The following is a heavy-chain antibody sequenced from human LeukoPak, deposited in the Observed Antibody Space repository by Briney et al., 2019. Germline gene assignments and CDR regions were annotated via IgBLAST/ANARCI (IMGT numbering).Heavy chain of an antibody. V-gene: IGHV4-59*11. Sequence: SETLSLTCTVSGDSLSTHYWNWLRQSPGKGLEWIGYIYYSGSTSSHPSLKSRVTMSLDTSKNQFSLKLTSVIAADTAVYYCARSGRGGEGFADKSLGPLDYWGQGTLVAVSS. CDR1: GDSLSTHY. CDR2: IYYSGST. D-gene: IGHD3-10*01. J-gene: IGHJ4*02. CDR3: ARSGRGGEGFADKSLGPLDY.